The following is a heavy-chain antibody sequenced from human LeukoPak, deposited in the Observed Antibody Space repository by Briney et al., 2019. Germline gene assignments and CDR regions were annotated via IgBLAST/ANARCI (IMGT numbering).Heavy chain of an antibody. V-gene: IGHV3-74*01. CDR1: GFTFSSYW. D-gene: IGHD6-19*01. CDR3: ARGLSIGVTGGQTAFDI. Sequence: GGSLRLSCAASGFTFSSYWMHWVRQAPGKGLVWVSRINSDGSSRSYADSVKGRFTISRDNAKNTLYLQMNSLRAEDTAVYYCARGLSIGVTGGQTAFDIGAQGTMATVS. J-gene: IGHJ3*02. CDR2: INSDGSSR.